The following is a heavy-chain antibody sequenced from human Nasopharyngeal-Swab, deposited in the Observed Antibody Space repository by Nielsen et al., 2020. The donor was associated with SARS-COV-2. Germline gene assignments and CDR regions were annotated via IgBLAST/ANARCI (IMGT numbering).Heavy chain of an antibody. D-gene: IGHD3-10*01. CDR3: ARKDVFAYGVDAFDI. CDR2: VTVSGYGT. V-gene: IGHV3-23*01. CDR1: GFTFSSYA. Sequence: GGSLRLSCAASGFTFSSYAMTCVRQAPGKGLEFVSVVTVSGYGTDYADSVKGRFTISRDNDKNTLYLQMNSLRAEDTAVYYCARKDVFAYGVDAFDIWGQGTMVTVSS. J-gene: IGHJ3*02.